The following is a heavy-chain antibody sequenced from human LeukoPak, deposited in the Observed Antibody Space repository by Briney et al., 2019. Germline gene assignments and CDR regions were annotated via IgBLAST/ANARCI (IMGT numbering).Heavy chain of an antibody. V-gene: IGHV3-74*01. Sequence: GGSLRLSCAASGFTFSNYWMYWVRQAPGRGPLWVSRISGDGITTYYAGSVKGRFTISRDNAKNTLYLQMHSLRAEDTAVYYCAKVGDYGDYALDYWGQGTLVTVSS. CDR1: GFTFSNYW. D-gene: IGHD4-17*01. J-gene: IGHJ4*02. CDR3: AKVGDYGDYALDY. CDR2: ISGDGITT.